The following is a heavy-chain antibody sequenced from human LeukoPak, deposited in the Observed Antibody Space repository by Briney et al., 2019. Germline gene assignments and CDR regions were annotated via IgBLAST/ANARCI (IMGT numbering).Heavy chain of an antibody. CDR3: ARGRPQSFAYYDSSGYNY. Sequence: GASVKVSCKASGYTFTGYYMHWVRQAPGQGLEWMGWINPNSGGTNYAQKFQGRVTMTRDTSISTAYMELSRLRSDDTAVYYCARGRPQSFAYYDSSGYNYWGQGTLVTVSS. CDR1: GYTFTGYY. D-gene: IGHD3-22*01. V-gene: IGHV1-2*02. CDR2: INPNSGGT. J-gene: IGHJ4*02.